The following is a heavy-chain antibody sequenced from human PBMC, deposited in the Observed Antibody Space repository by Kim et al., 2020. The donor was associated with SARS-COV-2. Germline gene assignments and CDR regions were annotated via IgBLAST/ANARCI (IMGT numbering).Heavy chain of an antibody. CDR2: IWYDGSNK. J-gene: IGHJ4*02. D-gene: IGHD3-3*01. CDR3: ARQMYYDFWSGYYPDY. CDR1: GFTFSSYG. Sequence: GGSLRLSCAASGFTFSSYGMHWVRQAPGKGLEWVAVIWYDGSNKYYADSVKGRFTISRDNSKNTLYLQMNSLRAEDTAVYYCARQMYYDFWSGYYPDYWGQGTLVTVSS. V-gene: IGHV3-33*01.